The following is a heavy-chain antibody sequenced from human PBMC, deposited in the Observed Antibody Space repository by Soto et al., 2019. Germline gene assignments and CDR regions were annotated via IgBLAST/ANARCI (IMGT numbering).Heavy chain of an antibody. V-gene: IGHV4-59*08. CDR3: ARQGCSGGSCFFGY. J-gene: IGHJ4*02. CDR2: IYYSGNT. Sequence: SETLSLTCTVSGGSISSYYWSWIRQPPGKGLEWIGYIYYSGNTNYNPSLKSRVTISVDTSKNQFSLKLSSVTAADTAAYYCARQGCSGGSCFFGYWGQGTLVTVSS. D-gene: IGHD2-15*01. CDR1: GGSISSYY.